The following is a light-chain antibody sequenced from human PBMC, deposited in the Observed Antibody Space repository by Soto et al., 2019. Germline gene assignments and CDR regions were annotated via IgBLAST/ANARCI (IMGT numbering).Light chain of an antibody. CDR1: SSDVGGYNY. J-gene: IGLJ1*01. Sequence: QSALTQPASVSGSTGRSITISCTGASSDVGGYNYVSWYQQHPGKAPKLMIYDVSNRPSGVSNRFSGSKSGNTASLTISGLQAEDDADYYCGSYTSSSTYVFGTGTKPPS. CDR2: DVS. CDR3: GSYTSSSTYV. V-gene: IGLV2-14*01.